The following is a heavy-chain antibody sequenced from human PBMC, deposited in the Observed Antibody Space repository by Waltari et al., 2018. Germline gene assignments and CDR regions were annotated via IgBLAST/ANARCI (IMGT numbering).Heavy chain of an antibody. CDR1: GGTLSTYT. J-gene: IGHJ4*02. CDR3: ARSGEMKGTVDY. V-gene: IGHV1-69*02. D-gene: IGHD1-1*01. CDR2: IIPFLGIS. Sequence: HVQLEQSGDEVQKPGSSVKVYCKASGGTLSTYTVTWGRQDPGQGLEWMGRIIPFLGISKYAQSLQARLTITVDQSTNTGYMELNNLRPEYTGVYYCARSGEMKGTVDYWGQGTLVTVSS.